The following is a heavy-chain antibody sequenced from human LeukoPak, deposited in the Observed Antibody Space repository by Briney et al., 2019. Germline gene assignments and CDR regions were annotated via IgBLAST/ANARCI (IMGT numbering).Heavy chain of an antibody. Sequence: SQTLSLTCTVSGGSISSCGYYWSWIRQHPGKGLEWIGYIYYSGSTYYNPSLKSRLTISVDTSENHFSLKLSSVTAADTAIYFCARAPGAFDIWGQGTMVTVSS. CDR2: IYYSGST. CDR3: ARAPGAFDI. J-gene: IGHJ3*02. V-gene: IGHV4-31*03. CDR1: GGSISSCGYY.